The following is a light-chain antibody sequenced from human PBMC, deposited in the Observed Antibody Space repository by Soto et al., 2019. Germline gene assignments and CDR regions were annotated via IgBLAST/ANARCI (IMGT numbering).Light chain of an antibody. J-gene: IGKJ1*01. CDR1: QSISGG. CDR3: QQYNTDSPWT. V-gene: IGKV1-5*01. Sequence: DIQLTQSPSTLSASVGDRVSITCRASQSISGGLAWYQKKPEKAPRLLIYDASNLQSGVPSTFSGSGSGTEFTLTISNLHLDDFATYYCQQYNTDSPWTFGQGTKVEIK. CDR2: DAS.